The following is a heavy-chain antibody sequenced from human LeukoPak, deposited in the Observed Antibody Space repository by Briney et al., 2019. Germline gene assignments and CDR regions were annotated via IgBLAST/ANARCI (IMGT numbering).Heavy chain of an antibody. D-gene: IGHD5-18*01. Sequence: SGTLSLTCAVYGGSFSGYYWSWIRQPPGKGLEWIGEINHSGSTNYNPSLKSRVTISVDTSKNQFSLKLSSVTAADTAVYYCARGTWIQLWFYDYWGQGTLVTVSS. CDR3: ARGTWIQLWFYDY. V-gene: IGHV4-34*01. J-gene: IGHJ4*02. CDR2: INHSGST. CDR1: GGSFSGYY.